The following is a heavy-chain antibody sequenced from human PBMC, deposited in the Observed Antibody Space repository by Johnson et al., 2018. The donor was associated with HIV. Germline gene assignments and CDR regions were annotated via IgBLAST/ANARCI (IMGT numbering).Heavy chain of an antibody. CDR2: ISYDGSNK. J-gene: IGHJ3*02. Sequence: QVQLVESGGGMVRPGGSLRLSCAASGFSFSNYAMHWVRQAPGKGLEWVAVISYDGSNKYYADSVKGRFTISRDNSKNTLYLQMNSLRAGDSAVYYCARVGGSWMLDAFDIWGQGTVVTVSS. D-gene: IGHD3-10*01. CDR1: GFSFSNYA. V-gene: IGHV3-30*04. CDR3: ARVGGSWMLDAFDI.